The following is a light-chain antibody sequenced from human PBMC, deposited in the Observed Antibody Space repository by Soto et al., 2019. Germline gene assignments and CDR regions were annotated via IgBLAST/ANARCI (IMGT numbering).Light chain of an antibody. CDR1: QSVSNY. J-gene: IGKJ4*01. CDR2: DAS. Sequence: SGFTQSPATPAFSSGGKATPSCRASQSVSNYLAWYQQKPGQAPRLLIYDASKRAAAIPARFSGSGSGTDFTLTISSLEPEDFAVYYCQQPLTFGGGTKVDIK. V-gene: IGKV3-11*01. CDR3: QQPLT.